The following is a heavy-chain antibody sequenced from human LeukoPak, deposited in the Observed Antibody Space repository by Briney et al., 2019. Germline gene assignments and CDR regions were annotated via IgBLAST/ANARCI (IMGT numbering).Heavy chain of an antibody. CDR1: GSRFTSYW. J-gene: IGHJ6*04. CDR3: ASFYGSGARLMDV. CDR2: IDPSDSYT. D-gene: IGHD3-10*01. V-gene: IGHV5-10-1*01. Sequence: GESLRISCKGSGSRFTSYWISWVRQMPGKGLEWMGRIDPSDSYTNYSPSFQGHVTISADKSISTAYLQWSSLKASDTAMYYCASFYGSGARLMDVWGKGTTVTVSS.